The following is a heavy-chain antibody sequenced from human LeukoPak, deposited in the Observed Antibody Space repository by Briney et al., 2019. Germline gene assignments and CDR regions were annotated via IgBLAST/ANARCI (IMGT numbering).Heavy chain of an antibody. J-gene: IGHJ4*02. CDR3: ARFPRYDSSGYYYVGFDY. Sequence: PSETLSLTCAVCGGSFSGYYWSWIRQPPGKGLEWIGEINHSGSTNYNPSLKSRVTISVDTSKNQFSLKLSSVTAADTAVYYCARFPRYDSSGYYYVGFDYWGQGTLVTVSS. CDR2: INHSGST. V-gene: IGHV4-34*01. D-gene: IGHD3-22*01. CDR1: GGSFSGYY.